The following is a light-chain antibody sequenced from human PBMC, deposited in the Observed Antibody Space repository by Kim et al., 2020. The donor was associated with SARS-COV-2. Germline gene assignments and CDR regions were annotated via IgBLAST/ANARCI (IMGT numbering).Light chain of an antibody. Sequence: AVVGDRVTITCRASQSINNWLAWYQQKPGKAPKILIHDASSLGSGVPSRFSGSGSGTEFTLSISSLQPDDFGTYYCKQYSSFPITFGQGTRLEIK. V-gene: IGKV1-5*01. CDR3: KQYSSFPIT. CDR1: QSINNW. CDR2: DAS. J-gene: IGKJ5*01.